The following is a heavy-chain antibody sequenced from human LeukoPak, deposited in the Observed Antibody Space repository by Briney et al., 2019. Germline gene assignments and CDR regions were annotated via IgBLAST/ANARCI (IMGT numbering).Heavy chain of an antibody. CDR1: GSSFTSYW. D-gene: IGHD3-10*01. CDR2: IYPGDSDT. Sequence: GESLKISCKGSGSSFTSYWIGGVRQMPGKGLEWMGIIYPGDSDTRYSPSFQGQVTITADKSISTAYLQWSSLKASDTAMYYCTRHYCGSGSSEDAFDIWGQGTMVTVSS. J-gene: IGHJ3*02. V-gene: IGHV5-51*01. CDR3: TRHYCGSGSSEDAFDI.